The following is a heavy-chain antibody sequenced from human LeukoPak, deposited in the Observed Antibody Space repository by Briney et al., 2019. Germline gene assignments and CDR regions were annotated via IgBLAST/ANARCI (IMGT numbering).Heavy chain of an antibody. CDR1: GYTFTGYY. J-gene: IGHJ6*03. V-gene: IGHV1-2*02. Sequence: ASVKVSCKASGYTFTGYYMHWVRQAPGQGLEWMGWINPNSGGTNYAQKFQGRVTMTRDTSISTAYMELRSLRSDDTAVYYCARVRDYYDSSGYPYYYYYYMDVWGKGTTVTVSS. D-gene: IGHD3-22*01. CDR3: ARVRDYYDSSGYPYYYYYYMDV. CDR2: INPNSGGT.